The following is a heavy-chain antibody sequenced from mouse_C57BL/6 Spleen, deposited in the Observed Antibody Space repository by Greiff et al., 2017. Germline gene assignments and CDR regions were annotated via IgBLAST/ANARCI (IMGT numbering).Heavy chain of an antibody. CDR3: ARWEGNYDYEDYAMDY. J-gene: IGHJ4*01. D-gene: IGHD2-4*01. V-gene: IGHV5-4*01. CDR1: GFTFSSYA. Sequence: EVHLVESGGGLVKPGGSLKLSCAASGFTFSSYAMSWVRQTPEQRLEWVATISAGGSYTYYPDNVKGRSTITRDNATNHLYLQLRHLTSADTAMHYGARWEGNYDYEDYAMDYWGQGTSVTVSS. CDR2: ISAGGSYT.